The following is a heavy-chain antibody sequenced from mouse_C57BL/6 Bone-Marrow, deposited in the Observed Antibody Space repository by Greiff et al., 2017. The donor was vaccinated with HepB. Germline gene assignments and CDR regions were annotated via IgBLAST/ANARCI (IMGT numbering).Heavy chain of an antibody. J-gene: IGHJ2*01. V-gene: IGHV1-69*01. CDR1: GYTFTSYW. CDR3: ARRDWDGFDY. CDR2: IDPSDSYT. D-gene: IGHD4-1*01. Sequence: QVQLQQPGAELVMPGASVKLSCKASGYTFTSYWMHWVKQRPGQGLEWIGEIDPSDSYTNYNQKFKGKSTLTVDKSSSTAYMQLSSLTSEDSAVYYCARRDWDGFDYWGQGTTLTVAS.